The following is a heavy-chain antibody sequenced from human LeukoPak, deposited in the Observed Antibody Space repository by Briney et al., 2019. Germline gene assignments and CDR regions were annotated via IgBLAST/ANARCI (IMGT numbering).Heavy chain of an antibody. CDR3: ARGRSVYSGYFFKYSSGWYWSGMDV. Sequence: KPSETLSLTCAVYGGSFSGYYWSWIRQPPGKGLEWIGEINHSGSTNYNPSLKSRVTISVDTSKNQFSLKLSSVTAADTAVYYCARGRSVYSGYFFKYSSGWYWSGMDVWGQGTTVTVSS. D-gene: IGHD6-19*01. V-gene: IGHV4-34*01. CDR2: INHSGST. J-gene: IGHJ6*02. CDR1: GGSFSGYY.